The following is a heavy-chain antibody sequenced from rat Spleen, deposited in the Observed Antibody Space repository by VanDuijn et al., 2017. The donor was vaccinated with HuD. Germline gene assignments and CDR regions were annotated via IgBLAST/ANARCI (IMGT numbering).Heavy chain of an antibody. D-gene: IGHD1-1*01. CDR1: GFTFSDYY. J-gene: IGHJ2*01. V-gene: IGHV5-29*01. CDR3: ARHEDYSGLDY. CDR2: ISYDGSTT. Sequence: EVQLVESDGGLVQPGRSLKLSCAASGFTFSDYYMAWVRQASTKGLEWVATISYDGSTTYYRDSVKGRFTISRDNAKSTLYLQMDSLRSEDTATYYCARHEDYSGLDYWGQGVMVTVSS.